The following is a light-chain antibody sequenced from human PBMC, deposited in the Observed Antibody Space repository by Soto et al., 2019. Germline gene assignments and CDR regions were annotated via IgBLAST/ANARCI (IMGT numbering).Light chain of an antibody. J-gene: IGLJ1*01. CDR2: GNN. CDR1: SSNIGAGYD. V-gene: IGLV1-40*01. Sequence: QSVLTQPPSVSGAPGQRVTISCTGGSSNIGAGYDVQWYQQLPGTAPRLLIYGNNNRPSGVPERFSGSNSGTSASLAISGLQADDKLDYYCQSYDTGLGGYVFGTGTKVTVL. CDR3: QSYDTGLGGYV.